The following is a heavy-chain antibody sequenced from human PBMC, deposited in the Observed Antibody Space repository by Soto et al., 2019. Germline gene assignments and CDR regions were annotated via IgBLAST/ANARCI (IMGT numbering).Heavy chain of an antibody. CDR2: ISGGGTSI. D-gene: IGHD3-16*01. J-gene: IGHJ6*02. V-gene: IGHV3-11*01. CDR3: AKLGSLGHPYYYGMDV. CDR1: GFTFSSYS. Sequence: GGSLRLSCAASGFTFSSYSMSWVRQAPGKGLEWVSYISGGGTSIYYADSVKGRFSVSRDNAKTSLYLQMNSLRAEDTAVYYCAKLGSLGHPYYYGMDVWGPGTTVTV.